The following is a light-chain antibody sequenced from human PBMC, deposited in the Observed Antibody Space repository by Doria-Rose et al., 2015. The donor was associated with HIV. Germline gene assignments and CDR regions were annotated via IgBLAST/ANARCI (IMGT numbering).Light chain of an antibody. Sequence: TRSPGTLSLSPGERATLSCRASQSFSSTYLAWYQQKPGQAPSLLIYDGSTRATGIPDRFSASGSGTDFTLTINRLEPEDCALYYCHQYGTSWTFGQGTKVEI. V-gene: IGKV3-20*01. CDR1: QSFSSTY. J-gene: IGKJ1*01. CDR2: DGS. CDR3: HQYGTSWT.